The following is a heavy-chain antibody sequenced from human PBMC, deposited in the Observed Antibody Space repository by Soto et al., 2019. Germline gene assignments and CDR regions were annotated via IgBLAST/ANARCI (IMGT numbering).Heavy chain of an antibody. D-gene: IGHD5-12*01. J-gene: IGHJ4*02. V-gene: IGHV4-30-2*01. Sequence: SETLSLTCAVSGGSISSGGYSCSWIRQPPGKGLEWIGYIYHSGSTYYNPSLKSRVTISVDRSKNQFSLKLSSVTAADTAVYYCAAGGGLPRYYWGQGTLVTVSS. CDR1: GGSISSGGYS. CDR2: IYHSGST. CDR3: AAGGGLPRYY.